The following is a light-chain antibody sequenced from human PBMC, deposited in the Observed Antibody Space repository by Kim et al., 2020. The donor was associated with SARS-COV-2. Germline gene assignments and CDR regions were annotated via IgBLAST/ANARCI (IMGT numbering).Light chain of an antibody. CDR1: QGISTY. CDR2: GAF. J-gene: IGKJ2*01. Sequence: SASVGDRVTITCRASQGISTYVAWYQQKPGIAPKLLIYGAFNLQSGVPSRISGSGSGTDFTLTISSLQPEDFATYYCQQLHNYPYTFGQGTKLEI. V-gene: IGKV1-9*01. CDR3: QQLHNYPYT.